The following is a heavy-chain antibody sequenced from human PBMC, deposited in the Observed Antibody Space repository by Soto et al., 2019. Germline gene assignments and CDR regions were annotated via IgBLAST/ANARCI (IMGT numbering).Heavy chain of an antibody. CDR2: ISGSGGST. J-gene: IGHJ4*02. Sequence: GGSLRLSCAASGFTFSSYAMSWVRQAPGKGLEWVSAISGSGGSTYYADSVKGRFTISRDNSKNTLYLQMNSLRAEDTAVYYCAKGFSLLWFGEFYFDYWGQGTLVTVSS. D-gene: IGHD3-10*01. CDR3: AKGFSLLWFGEFYFDY. V-gene: IGHV3-23*01. CDR1: GFTFSSYA.